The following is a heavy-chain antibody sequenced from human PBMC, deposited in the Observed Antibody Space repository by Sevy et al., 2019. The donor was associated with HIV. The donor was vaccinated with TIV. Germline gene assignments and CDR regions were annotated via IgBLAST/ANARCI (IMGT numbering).Heavy chain of an antibody. CDR3: AKGTLVVPAVIYYYYGMDV. CDR1: GFTFSSYA. J-gene: IGHJ6*02. CDR2: ISHSGGST. V-gene: IGHV3-23*01. D-gene: IGHD2-2*02. Sequence: GGSLGLSCAASGFTFSSYAMNWVRQAPGKGLEWVSAISHSGGSTYYADSVKGRFTISRDNSKNTLYLQMNSLRAEDTAVYYCAKGTLVVPAVIYYYYGMDVWGQGTTVTVSS.